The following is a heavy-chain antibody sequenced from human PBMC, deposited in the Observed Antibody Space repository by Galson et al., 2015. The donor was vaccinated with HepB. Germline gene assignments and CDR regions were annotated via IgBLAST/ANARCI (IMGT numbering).Heavy chain of an antibody. CDR2: ISYDGSNK. Sequence: SLRLSCAASGFTFSSYGMHWVRQAPGKGLEWVAVISYDGSNKYYADSVKGRFTISRDNSKNTLYLQMNSLRAEDTAVYYCAKEGYYYDSSGYYSGYWGQGTLVTVSS. D-gene: IGHD3-22*01. V-gene: IGHV3-30*18. J-gene: IGHJ4*02. CDR3: AKEGYYYDSSGYYSGY. CDR1: GFTFSSYG.